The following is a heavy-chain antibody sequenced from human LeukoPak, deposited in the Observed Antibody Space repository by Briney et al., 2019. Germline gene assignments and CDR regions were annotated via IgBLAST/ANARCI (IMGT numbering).Heavy chain of an antibody. D-gene: IGHD7-27*01. CDR2: VSPPGGGT. J-gene: IGHJ4*02. V-gene: IGHV3-23*01. Sequence: GGSLRLSCVASGFSFSYHGVNWVRLAPGKGLEWVSGVSPPGGGTYYADSVKGRFTISRDDSRNTLSLQMNSLRVEDTAVYYCARDLAWGAFDYWGQGILVAVSS. CDR3: ARDLAWGAFDY. CDR1: GFSFSYHG.